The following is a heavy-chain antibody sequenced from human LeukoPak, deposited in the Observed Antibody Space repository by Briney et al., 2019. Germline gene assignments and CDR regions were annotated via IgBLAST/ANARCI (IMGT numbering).Heavy chain of an antibody. Sequence: GGSLRLSCAASGFTFSSYSMNWVRQAPGKGLEWVSYISSSTGTIYYADSVKGRFTISRDNAKNSLYLQMSSLRAGDTAVYYCARAKRNGFDIWGQGTMVTVSS. V-gene: IGHV3-48*01. CDR2: ISSSTGTI. CDR1: GFTFSSYS. J-gene: IGHJ3*02. CDR3: ARAKRNGFDI.